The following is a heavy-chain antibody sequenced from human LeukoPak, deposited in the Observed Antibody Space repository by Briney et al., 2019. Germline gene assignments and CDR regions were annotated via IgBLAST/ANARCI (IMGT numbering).Heavy chain of an antibody. CDR3: ARVAHYDYVWGSPAHFDY. CDR2: INPSGGST. J-gene: IGHJ4*02. D-gene: IGHD3-16*01. V-gene: IGHV1-46*01. CDR1: GYTFTGYY. Sequence: GASVKVSCKASGYTFTGYYMHWVRQAPGQGLEWMGIINPSGGSTSYAQKFQGRVTMTRDTSTSTVYMELSSLRSEDTAVYYCARVAHYDYVWGSPAHFDYWGQGTLVTVSS.